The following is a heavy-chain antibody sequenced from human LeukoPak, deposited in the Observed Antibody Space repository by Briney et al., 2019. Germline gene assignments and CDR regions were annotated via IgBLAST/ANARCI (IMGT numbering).Heavy chain of an antibody. CDR3: ARDYGGSSPFDY. Sequence: GGPLRLSCAAPGITFSNYNMNWFRQAPGKGLEWISAITSSSSYTFYADSVKGRFTISRDNAQNSLYLQMNSLRAEDTAVYYCARDYGGSSPFDYWGQGTLVTVSS. V-gene: IGHV3-21*01. CDR2: ITSSSSYT. CDR1: GITFSNYN. D-gene: IGHD4-23*01. J-gene: IGHJ4*02.